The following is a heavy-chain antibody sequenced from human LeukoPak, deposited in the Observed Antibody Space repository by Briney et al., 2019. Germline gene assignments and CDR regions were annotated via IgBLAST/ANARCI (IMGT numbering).Heavy chain of an antibody. CDR3: ARAPDALVVAFDI. CDR1: GVSFSGYY. J-gene: IGHJ3*02. V-gene: IGHV4-34*01. CDR2: INHSGTT. Sequence: SETLSLTCAVYGVSFSGYYWSWIRQPPGKGLEWIGEINHSGTTNYNPSLKSRVTISVDTSKNQFSLKLSSVTAADTAVYYCARAPDALVVAFDIWGQGTMVTVSS. D-gene: IGHD2-15*01.